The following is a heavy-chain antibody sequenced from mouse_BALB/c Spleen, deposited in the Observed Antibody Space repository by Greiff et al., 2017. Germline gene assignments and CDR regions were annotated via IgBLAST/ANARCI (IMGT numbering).Heavy chain of an antibody. Sequence: EVMLVESGGGLVQPGGSLNLSCAASGFDFSRYWMSWARQAPGKGQEWIGEINPGSSTINYTPSLKDKFIISRDNAKNTLYLQMSKVRSEDTALYYCARLWYYGRYAMDYWGQGTSVTVSS. CDR2: INPGSSTI. V-gene: IGHV4-2*02. CDR3: ARLWYYGRYAMDY. D-gene: IGHD1-2*01. CDR1: GFDFSRYW. J-gene: IGHJ4*01.